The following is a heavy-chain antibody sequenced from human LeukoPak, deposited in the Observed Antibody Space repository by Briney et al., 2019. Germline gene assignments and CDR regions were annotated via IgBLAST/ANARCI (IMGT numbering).Heavy chain of an antibody. CDR3: ARGGLDNYYDSSGYILYNWFDP. J-gene: IGHJ5*02. CDR1: GYTFTSYY. D-gene: IGHD3-22*01. CDR2: INPSGGSI. Sequence: ASVKVSCKASGYTFTSYYMHWVRQAPGQGLEWMGIINPSGGSISYAQKFQGRVTMTRDTSTSTVYMELSSLRSEDTAVYYCARGGLDNYYDSSGYILYNWFDPWGQGTLVTVSS. V-gene: IGHV1-46*01.